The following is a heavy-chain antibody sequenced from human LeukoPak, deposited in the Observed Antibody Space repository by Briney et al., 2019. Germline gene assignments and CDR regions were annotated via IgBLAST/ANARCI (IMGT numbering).Heavy chain of an antibody. CDR2: IHTSGST. J-gene: IGHJ3*02. CDR1: GGSMIDYY. D-gene: IGHD3-10*01. V-gene: IGHV4-4*07. Sequence: PSETLSLSCTVSGGSMIDYYWSWIRQPAGKRLEWIGRIHTSGSTNYNPSLKSRVTMSVDTSNNQISLNLRSVTAADTAVYYCARDSSGRYYLDGFDTWGQGTMVTVSS. CDR3: ARDSSGRYYLDGFDT.